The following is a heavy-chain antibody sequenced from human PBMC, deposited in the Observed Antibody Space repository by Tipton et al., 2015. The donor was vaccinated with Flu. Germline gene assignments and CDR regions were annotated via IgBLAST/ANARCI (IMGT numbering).Heavy chain of an antibody. CDR2: ISSSSSYI. Sequence: SLRLSCAASGFTFSSYSMNWVRQAPGKGLEWVSSISSSSSYIYYADSVKGRFTISRDNAKNSLYLQMNSLRAEDTAVYYCATLAVGPNYYYGMDVWGQGTTVTVSS. D-gene: IGHD6-19*01. CDR3: ATLAVGPNYYYGMDV. V-gene: IGHV3-21*01. CDR1: GFTFSSYS. J-gene: IGHJ6*02.